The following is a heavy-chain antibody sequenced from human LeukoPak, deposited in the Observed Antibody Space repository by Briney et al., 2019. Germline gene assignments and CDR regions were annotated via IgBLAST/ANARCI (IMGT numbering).Heavy chain of an antibody. V-gene: IGHV3-30*02. J-gene: IGHJ4*02. D-gene: IGHD3-3*01. CDR2: IRYDGTNK. Sequence: GGSLRLSRTASGFIFNIHGMHWVRQAPGKGLEWVAFIRYDGTNKYYADSVKGRFTISRDNSKNTLYLQMNSLRAEDTAVYYCAKVDFWSGSGRDYWGQGTLVTVSS. CDR3: AKVDFWSGSGRDY. CDR1: GFIFNIHG.